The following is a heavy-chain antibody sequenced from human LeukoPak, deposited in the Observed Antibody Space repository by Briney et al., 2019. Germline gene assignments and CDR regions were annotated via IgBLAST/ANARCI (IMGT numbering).Heavy chain of an antibody. V-gene: IGHV1-18*01. CDR1: GYIFTTYG. J-gene: IGHJ6*02. D-gene: IGHD2-15*01. CDR2: ISAYSANP. CDR3: ARDIHVVRFDYGMDV. Sequence: ASVTVSCKASGYIFTTYGSNWVRQAPGQGLEWMGWISAYSANPNYAQKLQGRVTMTADTATSTAFMELRSLRSDGTAVYYCARDIHVVRFDYGMDVWPRGTTVTVSS.